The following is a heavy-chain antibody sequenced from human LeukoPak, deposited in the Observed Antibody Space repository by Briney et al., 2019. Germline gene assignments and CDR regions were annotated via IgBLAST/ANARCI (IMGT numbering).Heavy chain of an antibody. V-gene: IGHV5-10-1*01. CDR2: IDPSDSYT. D-gene: IGHD1-1*01. J-gene: IGHJ6*02. CDR1: GYSFTSYW. CDR3: ARRGTGTTLYYGMDV. Sequence: GESLRISCKGSGYSFTSYWISWVRQMPGKGLEWMGRIDPSDSYTNYSPPFQGHVTISADKSISTAYLQWSSLKASDTAMYYCARRGTGTTLYYGMDVWGQGTTVTVSS.